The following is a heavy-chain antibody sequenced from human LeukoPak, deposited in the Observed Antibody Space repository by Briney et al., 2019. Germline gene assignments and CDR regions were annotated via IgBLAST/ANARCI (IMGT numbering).Heavy chain of an antibody. CDR1: GFTFSSNY. D-gene: IGHD1-26*01. V-gene: IGHV3-66*01. Sequence: GGSLRLSCAASGFTFSSNYMSWVRQAPGKGLEWVSVIYSGGSTYYADSVKGRFTISRDNSKNTLYLQMNSLRAEDTAVYYCARARKVGAGPFDYWGQGTLVTVSS. J-gene: IGHJ4*02. CDR3: ARARKVGAGPFDY. CDR2: IYSGGST.